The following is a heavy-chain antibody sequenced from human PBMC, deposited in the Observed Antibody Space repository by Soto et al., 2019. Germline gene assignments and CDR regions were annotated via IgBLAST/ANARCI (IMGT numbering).Heavy chain of an antibody. Sequence: SETLSLTCTVSGGSVSSGDYYWSWIRQHPGKGLEWIGYIFYTGSTYYNPSLKSRVTISVDTSKNQFSLKLSSVTAADTAVYYCVGRRADNYIVFDYCGPGSLVTVSS. J-gene: IGHJ4*02. CDR1: GGSVSSGDYY. CDR2: IFYTGST. V-gene: IGHV4-31*03. D-gene: IGHD4-4*01. CDR3: VGRRADNYIVFDY.